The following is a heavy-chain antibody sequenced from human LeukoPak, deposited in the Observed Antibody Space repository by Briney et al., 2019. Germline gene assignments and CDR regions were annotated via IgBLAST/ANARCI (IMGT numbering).Heavy chain of an antibody. Sequence: PGGSLRLSCAASGNYWMHWVRQAPGKGLVWVSHINSDGSWTSYADSVKGRFTISRDNAKNTLYLQMNSLRTEDTAIYYCAVDLSGSEDYWGQGTLVTVSS. J-gene: IGHJ4*02. V-gene: IGHV3-74*01. CDR3: AVDLSGSEDY. CDR1: GNYW. D-gene: IGHD3-10*01. CDR2: INSDGSWT.